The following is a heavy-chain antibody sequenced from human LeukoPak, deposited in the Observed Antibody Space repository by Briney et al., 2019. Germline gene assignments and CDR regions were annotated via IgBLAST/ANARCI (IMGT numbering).Heavy chain of an antibody. D-gene: IGHD3-22*01. Sequence: GASVKVSCKASGYTFTSYYMHWVRQAPGQGLEWMGIINPSGGSTSYAQKFQGRVTMTRDMSTSTVYMELSSLRSEDTAVYYCARDVMRGHYYDSSGYYRNFDYWGQGTLVTVSS. CDR2: INPSGGST. J-gene: IGHJ4*02. CDR1: GYTFTSYY. CDR3: ARDVMRGHYYDSSGYYRNFDY. V-gene: IGHV1-46*01.